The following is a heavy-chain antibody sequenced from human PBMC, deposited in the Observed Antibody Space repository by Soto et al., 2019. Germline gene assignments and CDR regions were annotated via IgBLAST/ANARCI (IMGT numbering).Heavy chain of an antibody. CDR1: GGSISSYY. J-gene: IGHJ3*02. V-gene: IGHV4-59*01. D-gene: IGHD3-16*01. CDR2: IYYSGST. CDR3: ARERFGDAFDI. Sequence: QVQLQESGPGLVKPSETLSLTCTVSGGSISSYYWSWIRQPPGKGLEWIGYIYYSGSTNYNPSLKSRVTISVDTSKNPFYLKLSSVTAADTAVYYCARERFGDAFDIWGQGTMVTVSS.